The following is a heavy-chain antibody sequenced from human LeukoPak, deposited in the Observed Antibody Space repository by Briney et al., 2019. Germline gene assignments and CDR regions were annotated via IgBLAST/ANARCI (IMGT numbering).Heavy chain of an antibody. V-gene: IGHV4-39*01. Sequence: SETLSLTCTVSGDSISSSNDYGSWIRQPPGKELEWIASINYSGSTYYNPSLKSPVTISVDTSKNQFSLRLSSVTAADTAVYFCARYVVYGSGKYYFDYWGQGSLVTVSS. CDR1: GDSISSSNDY. D-gene: IGHD3-10*01. J-gene: IGHJ4*02. CDR2: INYSGST. CDR3: ARYVVYGSGKYYFDY.